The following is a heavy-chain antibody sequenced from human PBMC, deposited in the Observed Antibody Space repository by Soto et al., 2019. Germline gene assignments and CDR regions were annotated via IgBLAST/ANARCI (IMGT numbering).Heavy chain of an antibody. D-gene: IGHD3-22*01. CDR3: ARDSYYDRSGYYYEDY. CDR2: ISAYNGYT. CDR1: GYTFTSYG. J-gene: IGHJ4*02. Sequence: QVQLVQSGAEVKKPGASVKVSCKASGYTFTSYGISWVRQAPGQGLEWMGWISAYNGYTNYAQKVQGRVSVTIDTSTSTAYMELRSLRSDDTAVYYCARDSYYDRSGYYYEDYWGQGTLVTVSS. V-gene: IGHV1-18*01.